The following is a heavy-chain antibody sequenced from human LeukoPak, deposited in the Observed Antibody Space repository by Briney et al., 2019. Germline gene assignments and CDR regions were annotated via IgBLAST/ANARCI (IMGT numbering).Heavy chain of an antibody. CDR3: ARHGPVLLWLGTTQDYYFDY. CDR2: IYYSGST. J-gene: IGHJ4*02. V-gene: IGHV4-59*08. Sequence: TSETLSLTCTVSGGSISSYYWSWIRQPPGKGLEWIGYIYYSGSTNYNPSLKSRVTISVDTSKNQFSLKLSSVTAADTAVYYCARHGPVLLWLGTTQDYYFDYWGQGTLVTVSS. CDR1: GGSISSYY. D-gene: IGHD3-10*01.